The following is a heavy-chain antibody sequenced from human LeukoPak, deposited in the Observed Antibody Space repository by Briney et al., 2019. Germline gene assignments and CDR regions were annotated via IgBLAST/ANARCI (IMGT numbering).Heavy chain of an antibody. CDR1: GYTLTELS. V-gene: IGHV1-24*01. CDR2: FDPEDGET. CDR3: ATEVAMR. D-gene: IGHD2-2*01. Sequence: ASVKVSCKVSGYTLTELSMHWVRQAPGKGLEWMGGFDPEDGETIYAQKFQGRVTITEDTSTDTAYMELSSLRSKDTAVYYCATEVAMRWGQGTLVTVSS. J-gene: IGHJ4*02.